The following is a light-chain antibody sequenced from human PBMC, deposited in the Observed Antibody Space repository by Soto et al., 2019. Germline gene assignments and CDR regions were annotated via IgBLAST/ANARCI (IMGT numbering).Light chain of an antibody. CDR2: MVS. Sequence: SVRTEPGSVCGSPGQSIAISCTGTSSDVGNYNYVSWYQQYPGRVPKLLIYMVSNRASGVSNRFSGSKSGNTASLTISGLQAEDEADYFCTSPTPGSLYVFGTGTKVTVL. J-gene: IGLJ1*01. V-gene: IGLV2-14*01. CDR1: SSDVGNYNY. CDR3: TSPTPGSLYV.